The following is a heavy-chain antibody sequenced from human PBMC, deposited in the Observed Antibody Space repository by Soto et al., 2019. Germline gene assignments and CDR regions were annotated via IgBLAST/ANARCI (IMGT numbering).Heavy chain of an antibody. CDR1: GFTFSSYA. CDR2: ISGSGGST. V-gene: IGHV3-23*01. CDR3: AKGNMVRGLRSVDY. Sequence: EVQLLESGGGLVQPGGSLRLSCAASGFTFSSYAMSWVRQAPGKGLEWVSVISGSGGSTYYADSVKGRFTISRDNSKNTLYLQMNSLRAEDTAVYYCAKGNMVRGLRSVDYWGQGTLVTVSS. D-gene: IGHD3-10*01. J-gene: IGHJ4*02.